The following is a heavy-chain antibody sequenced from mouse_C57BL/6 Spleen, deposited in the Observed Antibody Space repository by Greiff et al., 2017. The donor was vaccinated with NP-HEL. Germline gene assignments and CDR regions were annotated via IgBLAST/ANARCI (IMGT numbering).Heavy chain of an antibody. CDR1: GYSFTDYN. J-gene: IGHJ4*01. D-gene: IGHD2-4*01. Sequence: EVQLQQSGPELVKPGASVKISCKASGYSFTDYNMNWVKQSNGKSLEWIGVINPNYGTTSYNQKFKGKATLTVDQSSSTAYMQLNSLTSEDSAVDYCARSLYYDYDRNAMDYWGQGTSVTVSS. CDR2: INPNYGTT. V-gene: IGHV1-39*01. CDR3: ARSLYYDYDRNAMDY.